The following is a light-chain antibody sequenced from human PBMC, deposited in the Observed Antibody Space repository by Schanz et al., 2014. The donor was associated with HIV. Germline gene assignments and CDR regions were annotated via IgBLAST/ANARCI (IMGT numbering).Light chain of an antibody. CDR2: GAS. V-gene: IGKV3-20*01. Sequence: IVLTQSPGTLSLSPGERATLSCRASQSLTNNYIPWYQQNPGQAPRLLISGASSRATGIPDRFSGSGSGTDFTLTISRLEPEDFAVYYCQQYVSSLITFGQGTRLEIK. CDR1: QSLTNNY. CDR3: QQYVSSLIT. J-gene: IGKJ5*01.